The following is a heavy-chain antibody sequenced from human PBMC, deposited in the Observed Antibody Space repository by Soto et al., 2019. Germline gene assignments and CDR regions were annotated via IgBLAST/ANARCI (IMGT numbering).Heavy chain of an antibody. CDR3: ARLRSGSRPNFDY. D-gene: IGHD3-10*01. Sequence: SDTLSLTCTVSGGSISSSSYYWGWIRQPPGKGLEWIGSIYYSGSTYYNPSLKSRVTISVDTSKNQFSLKLSSVTAADTAVYYCARLRSGSRPNFDYWGQGTLVTVSS. V-gene: IGHV4-39*01. J-gene: IGHJ4*02. CDR1: GGSISSSSYY. CDR2: IYYSGST.